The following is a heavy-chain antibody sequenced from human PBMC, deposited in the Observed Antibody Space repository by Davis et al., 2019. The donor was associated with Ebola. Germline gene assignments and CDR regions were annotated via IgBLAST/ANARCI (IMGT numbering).Heavy chain of an antibody. CDR3: ARAIVGVANWFDP. V-gene: IGHV3-11*06. Sequence: PGGSLRLSCAASGFTFSDYYMSWIRQAPGKGLEWVSYISSSSSYTNYADSVKGRFTISRDNSKNTLYLQMNSLRAEDTAVYYCARAIVGVANWFDPWGQGTLVTVSS. CDR2: ISSSSSYT. D-gene: IGHD1-26*01. J-gene: IGHJ5*02. CDR1: GFTFSDYY.